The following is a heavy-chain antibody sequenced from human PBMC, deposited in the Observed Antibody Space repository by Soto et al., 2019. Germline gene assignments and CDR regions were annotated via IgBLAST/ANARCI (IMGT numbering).Heavy chain of an antibody. V-gene: IGHV4-39*01. CDR1: GGSISSYSYY. CDR3: ARRPEGFCSSTSCRYYYYLAV. D-gene: IGHD2-2*01. CDR2: IYYSGST. Sequence: QLLESGPGLVKPSETLSLTCTVSGGSISSYSYYWGWIRQPPGKGLEWIGSIYYSGSTYHNPSLKSRVTISVDTSKNQFSLRLSSVTAADTAVYYCARRPEGFCSSTSCRYYYYLAVWGKGTTVTVSS. J-gene: IGHJ6*03.